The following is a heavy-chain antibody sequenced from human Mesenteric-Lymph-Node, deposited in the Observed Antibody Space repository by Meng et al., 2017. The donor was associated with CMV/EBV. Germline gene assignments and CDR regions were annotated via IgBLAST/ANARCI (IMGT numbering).Heavy chain of an antibody. CDR3: ARDDWYFDL. V-gene: IGHV1-2*02. CDR2: INPNSAGT. CDR1: GYTFSGYY. J-gene: IGHJ2*01. Sequence: ASVKVSCKASGYTFSGYYINWVRQAPGQGLEWVGWINPNSAGTNFAQKFQGRVTMTRDTSINTAYMELSRLRSDDTAVYYCARDDWYFDLWGRGTLVTVSS.